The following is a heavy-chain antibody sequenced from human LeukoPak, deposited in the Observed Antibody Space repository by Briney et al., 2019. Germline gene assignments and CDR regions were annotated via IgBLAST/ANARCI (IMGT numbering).Heavy chain of an antibody. CDR2: ISASGGST. CDR3: AKVMKGSERLTMVRGVIIKTARLYYMDV. Sequence: PGGSLRFSCAASGFTLSRYAMSWVRQAPGKGLEWVSSISASGGSTNYADSVKGRFTISRDNSKNTVYLQMNSLRAEDTAVYYCAKVMKGSERLTMVRGVIIKTARLYYMDVWGKGTTVTVSS. D-gene: IGHD3-10*01. J-gene: IGHJ6*03. CDR1: GFTLSRYA. V-gene: IGHV3-23*01.